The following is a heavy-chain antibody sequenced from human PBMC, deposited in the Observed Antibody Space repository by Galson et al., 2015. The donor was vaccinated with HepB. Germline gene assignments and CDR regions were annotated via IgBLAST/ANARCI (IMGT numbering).Heavy chain of an antibody. Sequence: SLRLSCAASRFTFSSYAMHWVRQAPGKGLEWVAVISYDGSNKYYADSVKGRFTISRDNSKNTLYLQMNSLRAEDTAVYYCAREMGVVVVPAAMRRGPLDYWGQGTLVTVSS. CDR1: RFTFSSYA. J-gene: IGHJ4*02. CDR2: ISYDGSNK. D-gene: IGHD2-2*01. CDR3: AREMGVVVVPAAMRRGPLDY. V-gene: IGHV3-30*04.